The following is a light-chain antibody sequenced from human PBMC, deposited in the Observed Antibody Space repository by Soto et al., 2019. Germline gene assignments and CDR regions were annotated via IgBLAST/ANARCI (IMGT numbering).Light chain of an antibody. J-gene: IGLJ1*01. CDR1: SSDVGNYNY. CDR2: EVS. V-gene: IGLV2-14*01. CDR3: SSYTSSSTLV. Sequence: QSVRTQPASVSVSPGQSITISCTGTSSDVGNYNYVSWYQQHPGKARKLMIYEVSNRPSGVSNRFSGSKSGNTASLTISGLQAEDEADYYCSSYTSSSTLVFGTRTKVTVL.